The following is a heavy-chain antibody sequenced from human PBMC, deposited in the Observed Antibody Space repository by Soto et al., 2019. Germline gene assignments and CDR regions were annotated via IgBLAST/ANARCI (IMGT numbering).Heavy chain of an antibody. CDR1: VDTFISYT. CDR3: AGEPLITIRAFDI. J-gene: IGHJ3*02. Sequence: QVQLVQSGAEVKKPGSSVKVSCKASVDTFISYTISWVRQAPGQGLEWIGGIIPIFGTANYAQKFQSRVTIPAGESTSTAYMELSSLRSEDTAVDYCAGEPLITIRAFDIWGQGTMVTVSS. CDR2: IIPIFGTA. V-gene: IGHV1-69*12. D-gene: IGHD3-10*01.